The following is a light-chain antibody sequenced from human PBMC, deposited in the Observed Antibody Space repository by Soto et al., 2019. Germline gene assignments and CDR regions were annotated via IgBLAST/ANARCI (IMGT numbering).Light chain of an antibody. Sequence: QSALTQPPSASGSPGQSVAISCTGTSSDVGGYNYVSWYQQHPGKAPKLMIYDVTKRPSGVPDRFSGSKSGNTASLTVSGLQAEDEADYCCTSYAGSESYVFGSGTKLTVL. CDR3: TSYAGSESYV. CDR1: SSDVGGYNY. V-gene: IGLV2-8*01. J-gene: IGLJ1*01. CDR2: DVT.